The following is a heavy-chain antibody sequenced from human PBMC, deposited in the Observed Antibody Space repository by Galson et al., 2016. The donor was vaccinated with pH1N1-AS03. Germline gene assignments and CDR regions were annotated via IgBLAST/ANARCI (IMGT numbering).Heavy chain of an antibody. Sequence: SLRRSCAASGFTFSDVWMSWVRQAPGKGLEWVGRIKSKTDGGTADYAAPVKGRFTISRDDSKNTLYLQMNTLKSEDTAVYYCRVVAENDAFDMWGQGTMVTVSS. CDR3: RVVAENDAFDM. J-gene: IGHJ3*02. D-gene: IGHD3-22*01. CDR2: IKSKTDGGTA. V-gene: IGHV3-15*01. CDR1: GFTFSDVW.